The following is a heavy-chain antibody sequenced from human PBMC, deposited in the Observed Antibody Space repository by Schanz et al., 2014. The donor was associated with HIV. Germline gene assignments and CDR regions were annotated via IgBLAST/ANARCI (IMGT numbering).Heavy chain of an antibody. V-gene: IGHV4-31*03. J-gene: IGHJ6*02. CDR3: AREGMEQMVNILDV. CDR1: GGSISSGGYY. Sequence: QVQLQESGPGLVKPSQTLSLTCTVSGGSISSGGYYWSWIRQHPGKGLEWIGYIYYSGSTYYNPSLKSRVTISVDTSKNQFSLKLSSVTAADTAVYYCAREGMEQMVNILDVWGQGTRVNVSS. D-gene: IGHD6-13*01. CDR2: IYYSGST.